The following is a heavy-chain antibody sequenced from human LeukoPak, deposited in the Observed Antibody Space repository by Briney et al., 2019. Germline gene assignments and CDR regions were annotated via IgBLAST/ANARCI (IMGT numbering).Heavy chain of an antibody. CDR2: INHSGST. J-gene: IGHJ4*02. CDR3: ARGYYDSSGTGY. CDR1: GGSFSGHY. Sequence: TSETLSLTRAVYGGSFSGHYWSWIRQPPGKGLEWIGEINHSGSTNYNPSLKSRVTISVDTSKNQFSLKLSSVTAADTAVYYCARGYYDSSGTGYWGQGTLVTVSS. V-gene: IGHV4-34*01. D-gene: IGHD3-22*01.